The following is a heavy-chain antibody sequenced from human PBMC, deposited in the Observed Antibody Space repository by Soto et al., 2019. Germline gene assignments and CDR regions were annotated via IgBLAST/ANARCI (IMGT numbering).Heavy chain of an antibody. Sequence: PGGSLRLSCAASGFTFSSYSMNWVRQTPGKGLEWVSRITGDGSNTIYDDSVKGRFTISRDNAKNTLYLQMNNLRAEDTAVYYCTRYPTFDYWGQGTLVTVSS. J-gene: IGHJ4*02. CDR2: ITGDGSNT. CDR3: TRYPTFDY. V-gene: IGHV3-74*01. CDR1: GFTFSSYS.